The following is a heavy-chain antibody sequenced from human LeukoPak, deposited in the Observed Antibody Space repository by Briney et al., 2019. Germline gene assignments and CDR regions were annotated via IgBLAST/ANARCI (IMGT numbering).Heavy chain of an antibody. CDR3: ARLGRRGPHYYYYYYMDV. CDR1: GYSFTSYW. Sequence: GESLKISCKGSGYSFTSYWIGWVRQMPGKGLEWMGIIYPGDSDTRYSPSFQGQVTTSADKSISTAYLQWSSLKASDTAMYYCARLGRRGPHYYYYYYMDVWGKGTTVTVSS. V-gene: IGHV5-51*01. J-gene: IGHJ6*03. CDR2: IYPGDSDT.